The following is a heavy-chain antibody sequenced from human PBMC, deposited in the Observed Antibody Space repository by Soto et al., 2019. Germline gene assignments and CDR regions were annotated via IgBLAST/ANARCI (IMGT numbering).Heavy chain of an antibody. CDR2: INHSGST. D-gene: IGHD6-13*01. CDR3: ARGRRIAAAGTCYFQH. CDR1: GGSFSGYY. J-gene: IGHJ1*01. Sequence: SETLSLTCAVYGGSFSGYYWSWIRQPPGKGLEWIGEINHSGSTNYNPSLKSRVTISVDTSKNQFSLKLSSVTAADTAVYYCARGRRIAAAGTCYFQHWGQGSLVTVSS. V-gene: IGHV4-34*01.